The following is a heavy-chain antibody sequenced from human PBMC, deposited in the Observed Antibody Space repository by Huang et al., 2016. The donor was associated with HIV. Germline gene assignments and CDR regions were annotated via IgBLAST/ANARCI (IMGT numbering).Heavy chain of an antibody. CDR2: IYWDDDK. Sequence: QMTLKESGPTLVKPTQTLTLTCTFSGFSLSTSGVGVGWIRQPPGKALEWLSLIYWDDDKRYSPSLKSRLTNTKDTHKNNVVLTMTKMDPVDTATDYWAHVYSTSWPNWYFELWGRGTLVTVSS. V-gene: IGHV2-5*02. CDR3: AHVYSTSWPNWYFEL. CDR1: GFSLSTSGVG. D-gene: IGHD2-2*01. J-gene: IGHJ2*01.